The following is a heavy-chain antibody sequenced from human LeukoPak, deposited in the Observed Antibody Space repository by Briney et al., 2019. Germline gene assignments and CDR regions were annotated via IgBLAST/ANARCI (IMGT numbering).Heavy chain of an antibody. J-gene: IGHJ4*02. V-gene: IGHV3-43*02. CDR3: AKPNEAAGTPLDC. Sequence: GGPLTLPCPPWGFTLGDHPVLGLRQAPGKGREWVSLISGDGGNTYYVDSVKGRFTISRDNSKNSLYLQMNSLRTEDTALYYCAKPNEAAGTPLDCWGQGTLVTVSS. CDR1: GFTLGDHP. CDR2: ISGDGGNT. D-gene: IGHD6-13*01.